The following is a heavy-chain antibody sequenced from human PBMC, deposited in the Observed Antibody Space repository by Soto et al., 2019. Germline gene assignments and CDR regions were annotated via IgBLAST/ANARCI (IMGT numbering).Heavy chain of an antibody. J-gene: IGHJ3*02. CDR2: INHRGST. CDR3: AREQGRTRSPLRAFDI. Sequence: SETLSITCAVYGGSFSGYYWSWIRQPPGKGLEWIGEINHRGSTNYNPSLKSRVTISVDTSKNQFSLKLSSVTAADTAVYYCAREQGRTRSPLRAFDIWGQGTMVTVSS. CDR1: GGSFSGYY. V-gene: IGHV4-34*01. D-gene: IGHD1-7*01.